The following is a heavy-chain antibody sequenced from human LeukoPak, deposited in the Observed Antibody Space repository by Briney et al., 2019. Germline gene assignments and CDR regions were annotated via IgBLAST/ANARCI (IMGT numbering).Heavy chain of an antibody. V-gene: IGHV5-51*01. Sequence: GESLKISWRGSGYSFTSYWIGWVRQMPGEGLEWMGIIYPGDSDTRYSASFQGQVSISADKSSRSAYLQWSSLKASDTAMYYCARRRDGHADYWGQGTLVTVSS. CDR3: ARRRDGHADY. J-gene: IGHJ4*01. D-gene: IGHD5-24*01. CDR2: IYPGDSDT. CDR1: GYSFTSYW.